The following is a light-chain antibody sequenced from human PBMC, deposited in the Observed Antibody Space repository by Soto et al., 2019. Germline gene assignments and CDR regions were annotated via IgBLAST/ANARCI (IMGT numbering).Light chain of an antibody. J-gene: IGKJ1*01. V-gene: IGKV3-15*01. Sequence: EMVMTQSPATLSVSPGERATLSCRASQSVSSNLAWYQQKPGQAPRLLIYGASTRATGIPARFSGSGSGTEFTLTISSLQSEDLAVYYCRQYNNWPRTFGQGTKVDIK. CDR1: QSVSSN. CDR3: RQYNNWPRT. CDR2: GAS.